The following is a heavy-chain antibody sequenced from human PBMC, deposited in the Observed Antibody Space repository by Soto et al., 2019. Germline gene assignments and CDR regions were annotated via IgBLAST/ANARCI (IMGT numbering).Heavy chain of an antibody. J-gene: IGHJ6*02. Sequence: EVQLLDSGGGLVQPGGSLRLSCAASGFTFSSYAMSWVRQAPGKGLEWVSAISGSAITTYYADSVKGRFTIPRDNSTNTVYLQMNSLRAEDTAIYYCAKVIVARGGMDVWGRGTTVTVSS. CDR1: GFTFSSYA. D-gene: IGHD6-6*01. V-gene: IGHV3-23*01. CDR2: ISGSAITT. CDR3: AKVIVARGGMDV.